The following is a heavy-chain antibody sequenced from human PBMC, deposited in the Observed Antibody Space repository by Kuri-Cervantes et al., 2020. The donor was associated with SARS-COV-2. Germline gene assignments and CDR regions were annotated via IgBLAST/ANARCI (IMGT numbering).Heavy chain of an antibody. CDR2: ISSSSSYT. J-gene: IGHJ3*02. Sequence: GESLKISCAASGFTFSDYYMSWIRQAPGKGLEWVSYISSSSSYTNYADSVKGRFTISRDNAKNSLYLQMNSLRAEDTALYYCAKDLNYDSSGYYSWGAFDIWGQGTMVTVSS. CDR3: AKDLNYDSSGYYSWGAFDI. V-gene: IGHV3-11*05. CDR1: GFTFSDYY. D-gene: IGHD3-22*01.